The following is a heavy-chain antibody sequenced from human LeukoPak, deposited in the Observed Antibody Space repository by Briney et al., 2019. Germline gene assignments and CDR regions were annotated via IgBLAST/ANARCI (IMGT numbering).Heavy chain of an antibody. V-gene: IGHV3-23*01. CDR3: TKDVGPGYDWFDP. J-gene: IGHJ5*02. CDR2: ISGGGENT. Sequence: GGSLRLSCAASGFTFNIYGMSWVRQAPGKGLEWVSTISGGGENTHYADSVKGRFTVSRDNSKNTMYLQMNNLRGDDTGLYYCTKDVGPGYDWFDPWGQGTQVTVSS. CDR1: GFTFNIYG. D-gene: IGHD1-1*01.